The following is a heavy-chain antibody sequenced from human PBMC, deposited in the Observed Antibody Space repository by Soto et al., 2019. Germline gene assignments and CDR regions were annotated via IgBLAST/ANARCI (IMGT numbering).Heavy chain of an antibody. D-gene: IGHD5-18*01. Sequence: GESLKISCKGSGYSFTSYWIGWVRQMPGKGLEWMGIIYPGDSDTRYSPSFQGQVTISADKSISTAYLQWSSLKASDTAMYYCARIPDTAMVPGYFDLWGRGTLVTVSS. V-gene: IGHV5-51*01. CDR2: IYPGDSDT. CDR3: ARIPDTAMVPGYFDL. CDR1: GYSFTSYW. J-gene: IGHJ2*01.